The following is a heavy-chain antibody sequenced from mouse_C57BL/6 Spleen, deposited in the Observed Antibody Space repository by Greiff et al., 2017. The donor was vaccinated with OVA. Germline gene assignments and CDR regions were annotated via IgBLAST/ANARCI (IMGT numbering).Heavy chain of an antibody. V-gene: IGHV1-72*01. CDR1: GYTFTSYW. CDR2: IDPKSGGT. D-gene: IGHD2-4*01. CDR3: AREDEYDGNCAMDY. J-gene: IGHJ4*01. Sequence: VQLQQPGAELVKPGASVKLSCKASGYTFTSYWMHWVKQRPGRGLEWIGRIDPKSGGTKYNEKFKSKATLTAEKSSSTAYMQLSSLTSEDSAVYYCAREDEYDGNCAMDYWGQGTSVTVSS.